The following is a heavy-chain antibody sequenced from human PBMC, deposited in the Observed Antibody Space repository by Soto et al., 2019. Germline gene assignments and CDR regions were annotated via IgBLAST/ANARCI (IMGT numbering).Heavy chain of an antibody. CDR3: AKEFVTYYYDSSGYYPPNYFDY. CDR2: ISGSGGST. V-gene: IGHV3-23*01. CDR1: GFTFSSYA. Sequence: EVQLLESGGGLVQPGGSLRLSCAASGFTFSSYAMSWVRQAPGKGLEWVSAISGSGGSTYYADSVKGRFTISRDKSKNTLYLQMNSLRAEDTAVYYCAKEFVTYYYDSSGYYPPNYFDYWGQGTLVTVSS. D-gene: IGHD3-22*01. J-gene: IGHJ4*02.